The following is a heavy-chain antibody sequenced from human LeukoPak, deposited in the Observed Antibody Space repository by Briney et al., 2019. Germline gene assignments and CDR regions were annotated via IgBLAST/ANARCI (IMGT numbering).Heavy chain of an antibody. D-gene: IGHD2-2*01. CDR2: IYHSGST. Sequence: SETLSLTCTVSGGSISSYYWGWIRQPPGKGLEWIGSIYHSGSTYYNPSLKSRVTISVDTSKNQFSLKLSSVTAADTAVYYCARDVVTYYFDYWGQGTLVTVSP. CDR3: ARDVVTYYFDY. V-gene: IGHV4-38-2*02. J-gene: IGHJ4*02. CDR1: GGSISSYY.